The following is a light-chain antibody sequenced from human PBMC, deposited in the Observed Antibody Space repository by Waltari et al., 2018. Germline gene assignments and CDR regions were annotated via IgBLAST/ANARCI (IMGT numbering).Light chain of an antibody. V-gene: IGKV4-1*01. J-gene: IGKJ1*01. CDR1: QTVLYRANNKNY. CDR3: QQHYTTPWT. Sequence: DIVMTQSPDSLAVSLGERATINCKSSQTVLYRANNKNYLTWYQQKPGPPPKLLISWASIRESGVPDRVTGSGSGTDFTLTISSLQAEDVAVYYCQQHYTTPWTFGQGTKVEIK. CDR2: WAS.